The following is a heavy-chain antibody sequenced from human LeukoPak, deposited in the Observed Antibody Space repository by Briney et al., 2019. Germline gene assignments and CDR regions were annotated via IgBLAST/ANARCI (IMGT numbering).Heavy chain of an antibody. Sequence: PSETLSLTCSVSGDSISAYYWSWIRQPPGKGLEWIGFMYYSGSTKYNPSLKSRVTISVDTSKNQFSLKLSSVTAADTAVYYCARGGYCGGDCYFYYWGQGTLVTVSS. V-gene: IGHV4-59*08. D-gene: IGHD2-21*02. CDR3: ARGGYCGGDCYFYY. J-gene: IGHJ4*02. CDR2: MYYSGST. CDR1: GDSISAYY.